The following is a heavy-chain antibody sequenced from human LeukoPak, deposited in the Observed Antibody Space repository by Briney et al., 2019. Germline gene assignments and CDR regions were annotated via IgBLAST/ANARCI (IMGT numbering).Heavy chain of an antibody. CDR3: ARHPSGTYSPFDY. D-gene: IGHD1-26*01. J-gene: IGHJ4*02. CDR2: IYPGDSDT. V-gene: IGHV5-51*01. CDR1: GYIFTNSW. Sequence: GESLQISCKCYGYIFTNSWIGWVRQLPGKGLEWMGIIYPGDSDTRYSPSFQGQVTISDDKSNSTAYLQWSSLKASDTAIYYCARHPSGTYSPFDYWGQGTLVTVSS.